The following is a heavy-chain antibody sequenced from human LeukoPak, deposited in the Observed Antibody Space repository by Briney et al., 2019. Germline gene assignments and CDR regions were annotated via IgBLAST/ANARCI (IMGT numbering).Heavy chain of an antibody. Sequence: SGGSLRLSCAASGFTFSDYYMSWIRQAPGKGLEWVSYISSSGSTIYYADSVKGRFTISRDNAKNSLYLQMNSLRAEDTAVYYCARSRGISSTSPYYFDYWGQGTLVTVSS. D-gene: IGHD2-2*01. CDR3: ARSRGISSTSPYYFDY. V-gene: IGHV3-11*04. CDR2: ISSSGSTI. CDR1: GFTFSDYY. J-gene: IGHJ4*02.